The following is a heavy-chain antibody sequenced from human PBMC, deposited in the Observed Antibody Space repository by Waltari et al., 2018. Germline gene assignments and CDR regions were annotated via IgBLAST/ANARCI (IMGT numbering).Heavy chain of an antibody. Sequence: QVQLQESGPGLVKPSETLSLTCAVSGYSISSGYFRGWLRQPPVRGLEWIGTVYQTGITYHSPSLKSRVTISVDTSKNHFSLNLSSVTAADTAFYYCARTVVAWRTTIFSMYYVDYWGQGTLVTVSS. J-gene: IGHJ4*02. D-gene: IGHD3-3*01. CDR3: ARTVVAWRTTIFSMYYVDY. CDR2: VYQTGIT. CDR1: GYSISSGYF. V-gene: IGHV4-38-2*01.